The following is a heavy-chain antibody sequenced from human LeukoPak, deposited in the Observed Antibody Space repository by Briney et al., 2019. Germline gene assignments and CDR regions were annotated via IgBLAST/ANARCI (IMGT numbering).Heavy chain of an antibody. J-gene: IGHJ6*03. CDR1: GFTFSSYW. V-gene: IGHV3-7*01. CDR3: ARDPWIRLWFHTVNYYMDV. Sequence: GGSLRLSCAASGFTFSSYWMSWVRQAPGKGLEWVANIKQDGSEKYYVDSVKGRFTISRDNAKNSLYLQMNSLRAEDTAVYYCARDPWIRLWFHTVNYYMDVWGKGTTVTVSS. D-gene: IGHD5-18*01. CDR2: IKQDGSEK.